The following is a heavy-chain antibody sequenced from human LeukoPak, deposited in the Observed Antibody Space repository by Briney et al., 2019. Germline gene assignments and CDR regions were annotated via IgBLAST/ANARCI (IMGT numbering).Heavy chain of an antibody. J-gene: IGHJ4*02. CDR1: GFTXTSYY. D-gene: IGHD2-21*01. CDR3: AREFRGGYFDY. Sequence: ASVKVSCKASGFTXTSYYMHWVRQAPGQGLEWMGLINPSGTSTNYAQKFQGRVTMTRDTSTSTVYMELSSLRSEDTAVYYCAREFRGGYFDYWGQGTLVTVSS. CDR2: INPSGTST. V-gene: IGHV1-46*01.